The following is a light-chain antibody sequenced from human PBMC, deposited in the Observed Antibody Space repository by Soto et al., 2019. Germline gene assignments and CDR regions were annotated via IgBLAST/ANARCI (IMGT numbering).Light chain of an antibody. J-gene: IGKJ1*01. CDR3: QQCSSSPWT. Sequence: EIVLTQSPGILSLSPGDTATLSCRASQSVSSNSLAWYQQKPGQAPGLLLYGASSRATGIRDRFSGSGSGTQYALTISRLEPEDFALYYCQQCSSSPWTFGQGTKVAI. CDR2: GAS. V-gene: IGKV3-20*01. CDR1: QSVSSNS.